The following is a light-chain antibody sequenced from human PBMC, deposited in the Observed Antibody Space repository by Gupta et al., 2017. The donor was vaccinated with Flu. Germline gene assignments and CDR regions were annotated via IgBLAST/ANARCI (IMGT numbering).Light chain of an antibody. Sequence: QSALPQPASVSGSPVQSITISCTGTSSDVGGYNYVSWYQQHPGKAPKLMIYEVSNRPSGVSNRFSGSKSGNTASLTISGLQAEDEAEYYCSSYTSRSTLGDWVFGGGTKLTVL. CDR2: EVS. V-gene: IGLV2-14*01. J-gene: IGLJ3*02. CDR3: SSYTSRSTLGDWV. CDR1: SSDVGGYNY.